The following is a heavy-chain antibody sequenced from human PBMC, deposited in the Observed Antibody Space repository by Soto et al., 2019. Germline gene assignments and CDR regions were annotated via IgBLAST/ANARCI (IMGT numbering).Heavy chain of an antibody. CDR2: ISGFNGNT. V-gene: IGHV1-18*01. D-gene: IGHD3-9*01. Sequence: ASVKVSGKASAYTFADYGIICVRQAPGQGLEWMGWISGFNGNTNYAQKFQDRVTMTTDTSTTTAYMELRSLRSDDTAVYFCARARRTGYSHFDYWGQGTLVTVSS. CDR3: ARARRTGYSHFDY. CDR1: AYTFADYG. J-gene: IGHJ4*01.